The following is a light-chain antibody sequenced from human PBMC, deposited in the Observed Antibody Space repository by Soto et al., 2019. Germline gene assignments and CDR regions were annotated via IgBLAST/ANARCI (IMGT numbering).Light chain of an antibody. CDR1: QSVSSN. Sequence: EIVMTQSPATLSVTQEERATLSCRASQSVSSNLAWYQQKPGQAPRLLIYGASTRATGIPARFSGSGSGTEFTLTISSLQPDDFATYYCQQYNSYSRPFGQGTKVDIK. CDR2: GAS. CDR3: QQYNSYSRP. J-gene: IGKJ1*01. V-gene: IGKV3-15*01.